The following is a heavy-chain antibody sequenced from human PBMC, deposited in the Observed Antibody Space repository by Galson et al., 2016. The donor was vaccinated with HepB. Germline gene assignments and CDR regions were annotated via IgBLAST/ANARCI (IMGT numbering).Heavy chain of an antibody. V-gene: IGHV1-18*01. CDR3: ARDYNRYSSSWYFDY. CDR2: IGAYNGNT. Sequence: QSGAEVKQPGASVKVSCKASGYTFTSYGISWVRQAPGQGLEWMGWIGAYNGNTNYAQKLQGRVTMTTDTSTSTAYMELRSLRSDDTAVYYCARDYNRYSSSWYFDYWGQGTLVTVSS. CDR1: GYTFTSYG. J-gene: IGHJ4*02. D-gene: IGHD6-13*01.